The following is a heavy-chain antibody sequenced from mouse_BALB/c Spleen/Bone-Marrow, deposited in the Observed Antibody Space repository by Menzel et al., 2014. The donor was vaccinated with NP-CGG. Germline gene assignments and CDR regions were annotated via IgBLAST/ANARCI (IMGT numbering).Heavy chain of an antibody. CDR3: ARAKDDDGKRAWFAY. J-gene: IGHJ3*01. D-gene: IGHD1-2*01. Sequence: QVQLQQSGAELVKPGASVKLSCKASGYTFTSYYMYWVKQRPGQGLEWIGEINPSNGGTNFNEKFKGKATLTTDKSSNTAYMQLSSLTSEDSAVYFCARAKDDDGKRAWFAYWGQGTLVTVSA. CDR1: GYTFTSYY. V-gene: IGHV1S81*02. CDR2: INPSNGGT.